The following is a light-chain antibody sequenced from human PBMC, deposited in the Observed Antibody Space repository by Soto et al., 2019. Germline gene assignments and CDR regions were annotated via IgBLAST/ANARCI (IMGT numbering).Light chain of an antibody. V-gene: IGKV3D-20*02. CDR3: QHRSNWPSRT. CDR1: HSVSRSY. CDR2: DAX. Sequence: VMTQSPGPLSVSRGERASLSXRASHSVSRSYLAWYQQKPXXAPRLXXXDAXNRATGIPARFIGSGSGTDFTLNISSIKPEYFSVYYCQHRSNWPSRTFGQGTRLEIK. J-gene: IGKJ5*01.